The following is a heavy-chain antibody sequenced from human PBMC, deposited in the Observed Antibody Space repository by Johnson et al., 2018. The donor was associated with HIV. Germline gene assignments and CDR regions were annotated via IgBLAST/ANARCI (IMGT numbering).Heavy chain of an antibody. CDR2: IRYDGSNK. V-gene: IGHV3-30*02. Sequence: QVQLVESGGGVGQTGRSLRLSCEAAGCTVSRYGRHWVREAQGKGLEWVAFIRYDGSNKYYADSLKGRFTISRDNSKNKLYLQMNSLRAEDTAVYYCAKDNIVVVSRDAFDIWGQGTMVTVSS. CDR1: GCTVSRYG. CDR3: AKDNIVVVSRDAFDI. D-gene: IGHD2-15*01. J-gene: IGHJ3*02.